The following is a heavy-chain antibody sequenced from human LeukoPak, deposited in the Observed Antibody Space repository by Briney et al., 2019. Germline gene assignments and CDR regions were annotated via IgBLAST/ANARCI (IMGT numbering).Heavy chain of an antibody. V-gene: IGHV1-2*02. CDR2: INPNSGGT. D-gene: IGHD2-15*01. J-gene: IGHJ3*02. Sequence: ASVKVSCKASGYTLTCYYMHWVRQAPGQGLEWMGWINPNSGGTNYAQKFQGRVTMTRDTSISTAYMELSRLRSDDTAVYYCARVRGLGYCSGGSCNGAFDIWGQGTMVTVSS. CDR1: GYTLTCYY. CDR3: ARVRGLGYCSGGSCNGAFDI.